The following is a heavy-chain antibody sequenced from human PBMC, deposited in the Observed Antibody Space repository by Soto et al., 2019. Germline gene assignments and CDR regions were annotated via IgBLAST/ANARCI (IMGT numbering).Heavy chain of an antibody. CDR3: ARDNGPVRGLDY. V-gene: IGHV3-53*02. CDR2: IYSGGST. CDR1: GFTVSSNY. J-gene: IGHJ4*02. Sequence: EVQLVETGGGLIQPGGSLRLSCAASGFTVSSNYMSWVRQAPGKGLEWVSAIYSGGSTYYADSVKGRFTISRDNSKNTLYLQMNSLRAEDTAVYYCARDNGPVRGLDYWGQGTLVTVSS.